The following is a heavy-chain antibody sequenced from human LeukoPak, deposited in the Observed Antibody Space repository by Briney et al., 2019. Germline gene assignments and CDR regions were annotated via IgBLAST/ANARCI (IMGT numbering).Heavy chain of an antibody. D-gene: IGHD3-10*01. J-gene: IGHJ5*02. Sequence: SETLSLTCTVSGASIIDGDYYWSWIRQPPGKGLEWMGYIYSSGSTFYNPYFQSRLTISVDASRNQFSLKLRSVIDADTAVYSCARTLVRGVLRGWFDPWGQGTLVIVSS. CDR2: IYSSGST. V-gene: IGHV4-30-4*01. CDR1: GASIIDGDYY. CDR3: ARTLVRGVLRGWFDP.